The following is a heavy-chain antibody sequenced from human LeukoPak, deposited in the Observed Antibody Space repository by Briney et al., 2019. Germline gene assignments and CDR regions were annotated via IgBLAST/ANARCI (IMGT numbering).Heavy chain of an antibody. D-gene: IGHD1-26*01. CDR3: AKILSGTYSFDL. V-gene: IGHV3-23*01. CDR2: ISGSGGST. J-gene: IGHJ4*02. CDR1: GFTFSSYA. Sequence: GGSLRLSCAASGFTFSSYAMSWVRQAPGKGLEWVSAISGSGGSTYYADSVKGRFTISRDNSKNTLYLQMYSLRAEDTAVYYCAKILSGTYSFDLWGQGTLVTVSS.